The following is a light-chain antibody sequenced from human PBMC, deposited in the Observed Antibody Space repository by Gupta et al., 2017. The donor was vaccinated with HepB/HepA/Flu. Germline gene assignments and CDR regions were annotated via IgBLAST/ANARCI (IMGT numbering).Light chain of an antibody. CDR1: RSVSIY. CDR2: DAS. V-gene: IGKV3-11*01. CDR3: QQRSSWPLT. J-gene: IGKJ4*01. Sequence: EIVLMHSPPTLPLSPGERATLSCRASRSVSIYLAWYQHKPGQASRPLIYDASNRATGIPARFSGSGSGTDFTLTISSLEPEDTAVYYCQQRSSWPLTFGGGTKVEIK.